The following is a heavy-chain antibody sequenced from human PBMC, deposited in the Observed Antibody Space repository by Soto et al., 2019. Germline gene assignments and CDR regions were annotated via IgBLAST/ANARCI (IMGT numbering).Heavy chain of an antibody. CDR3: ARRILTFPYGTDV. Sequence: QVQLQESGPGLVSPSQTLSLTCTVSGGSISSVDYYWSWIRQPPGKGLEWIAYIYYSGSTYYNPSLKSRVIISVDTSKNQFSLKLRSVTAADTAVYYCARRILTFPYGTDVWGQGTTVTVSS. J-gene: IGHJ6*02. CDR2: IYYSGST. V-gene: IGHV4-30-4*01. CDR1: GGSISSVDYY. D-gene: IGHD3-9*01.